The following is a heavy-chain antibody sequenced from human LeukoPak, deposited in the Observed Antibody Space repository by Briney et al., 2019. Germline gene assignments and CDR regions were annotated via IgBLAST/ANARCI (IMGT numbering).Heavy chain of an antibody. J-gene: IGHJ5*02. Sequence: GASVTVSCKASGYTFTNYDINWVRQATGQGLEWMGWLNPNSGHTGYAQKFQGRVTMTRNTSISTAYMDLSSLTSDDTAVYYCARGPRGIFGVVGPWGQGTRVTVS. CDR2: LNPNSGHT. V-gene: IGHV1-8*01. CDR3: ARGPRGIFGVVGP. D-gene: IGHD3-3*01. CDR1: GYTFTNYD.